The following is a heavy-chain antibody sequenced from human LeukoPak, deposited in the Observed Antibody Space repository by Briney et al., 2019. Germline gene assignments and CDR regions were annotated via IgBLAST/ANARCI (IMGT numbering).Heavy chain of an antibody. Sequence: HPGGSLSLPYAASGFNFSTYAMHCVRQAPGKGLEWVADIWVDGSNQHYADSVKGRFTICRDNSKNTLYLQMNNLGAEDTALYYCARERLAYYYSTGLDDYWGQGTLVTVSS. V-gene: IGHV3-33*08. D-gene: IGHD2/OR15-2a*01. J-gene: IGHJ4*02. CDR2: IWVDGSNQ. CDR3: ARERLAYYYSTGLDDY. CDR1: GFNFSTYA.